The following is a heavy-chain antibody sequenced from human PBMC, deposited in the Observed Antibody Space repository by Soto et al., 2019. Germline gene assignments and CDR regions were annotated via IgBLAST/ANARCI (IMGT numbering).Heavy chain of an antibody. J-gene: IGHJ3*02. CDR3: ARVKVDLGYCSSTSCYPDLNAFDI. CDR2: TYYRSKWYN. V-gene: IGHV6-1*01. Sequence: SQTLSLTCAISGDSVSSNSAAWNWIRQSPSRGLEWLGRTYYRSKWYNDYAVSVKSRITINPDTSKNQFSPQLNSVTPEDTAVYYCARVKVDLGYCSSTSCYPDLNAFDIWGQGTMVT. D-gene: IGHD2-2*01. CDR1: GDSVSSNSAA.